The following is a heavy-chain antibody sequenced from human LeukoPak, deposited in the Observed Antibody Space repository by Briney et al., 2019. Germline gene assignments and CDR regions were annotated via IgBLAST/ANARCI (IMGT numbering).Heavy chain of an antibody. CDR2: INTNTGNP. Sequence: ASVKVSCKASGYTFTSYGISWVRQAPGQGLEWMGWINTNTGNPTYAQGFTGRFVFSLDTSVSTAYLQISSLKAEDTAVYYCARVRSRIAAAGALDYWGQGTLVTVSS. CDR3: ARVRSRIAAAGALDY. CDR1: GYTFTSYG. V-gene: IGHV7-4-1*02. J-gene: IGHJ4*02. D-gene: IGHD6-13*01.